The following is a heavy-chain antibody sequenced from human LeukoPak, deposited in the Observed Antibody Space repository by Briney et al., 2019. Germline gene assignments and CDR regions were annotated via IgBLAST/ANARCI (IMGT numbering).Heavy chain of an antibody. CDR2: IIPIFGTA. CDR3: ARVTSGVPAALLWNYGTRDWFDP. D-gene: IGHD2-2*01. V-gene: IGHV1-69*01. CDR1: GGTFSSYA. J-gene: IGHJ5*02. Sequence: SVKVSCKGSGGTFSSYAISWVRQAPGQGVEWVGGIIPIFGTANYAQKFQGRVTITADESTSTAYMELSRLRSADTAVYYCARVTSGVPAALLWNYGTRDWFDPWGQGTLVTVSS.